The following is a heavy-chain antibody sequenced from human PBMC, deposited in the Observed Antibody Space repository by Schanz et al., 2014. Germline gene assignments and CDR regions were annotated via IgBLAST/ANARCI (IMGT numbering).Heavy chain of an antibody. D-gene: IGHD3-3*01. CDR3: ARGSGTFDS. J-gene: IGHJ4*02. CDR2: IAGDGGGP. Sequence: VESGGGLVKPGGSLRLSCAASGFTFSSYAMSWVRQPPGKGLEWVSVIAGDGGGPNYVDSVKGRFTISRDNSDNTLYLQMNNLRAEDTAVYYCARGSGTFDSWGQGTLVTVSS. V-gene: IGHV3-23*04. CDR1: GFTFSSYA.